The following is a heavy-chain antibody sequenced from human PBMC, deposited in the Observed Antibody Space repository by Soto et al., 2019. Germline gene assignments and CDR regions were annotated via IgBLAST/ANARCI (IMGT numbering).Heavy chain of an antibody. CDR3: ARYTAVADPYYFDY. V-gene: IGHV3-23*01. J-gene: IGHJ4*02. Sequence: LRLSCAASGFNFATYSMGWVRQAPGKGLEWVAGISDGVDRAYYGDSVKGRFTISRDTSKNMLYLHMNSLRAEDTAIYYCARYTAVADPYYFDYWGQGTLVTVSS. D-gene: IGHD6-19*01. CDR2: ISDGVDRA. CDR1: GFNFATYS.